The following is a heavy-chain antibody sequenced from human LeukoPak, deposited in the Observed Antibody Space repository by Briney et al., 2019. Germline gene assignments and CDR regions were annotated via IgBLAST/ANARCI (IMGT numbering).Heavy chain of an antibody. CDR3: ANRISGSSY. J-gene: IGHJ4*02. D-gene: IGHD1-26*01. V-gene: IGHV3-23*01. CDR2: ISGRGASK. CDR1: GLTFNNYA. Sequence: PGGSLRLSCAVSGLTFNNYAMSWVRQAPGKGLEWVSGISGRGASKYYADSVKGRFTISRDNSKNTVYLQMNSLRAEDTGVYYCANRISGSSYWGQGTLVTVSS.